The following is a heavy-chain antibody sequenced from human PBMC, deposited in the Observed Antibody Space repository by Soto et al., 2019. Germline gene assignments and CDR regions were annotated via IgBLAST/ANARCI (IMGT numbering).Heavy chain of an antibody. CDR1: GFTFSSYA. D-gene: IGHD5-12*01. Sequence: PGGSLRLSCAASGFTFSSYAMSWVRQAPGKGLEWVSAISGSGGSTYYADSVKGRFTISRDNSKNTLYLQMNSLRAEDTAVYYCAKPPHDVATIFDYHYYYMDVWGKGTTVTVSS. J-gene: IGHJ6*03. V-gene: IGHV3-23*01. CDR2: ISGSGGST. CDR3: AKPPHDVATIFDYHYYYMDV.